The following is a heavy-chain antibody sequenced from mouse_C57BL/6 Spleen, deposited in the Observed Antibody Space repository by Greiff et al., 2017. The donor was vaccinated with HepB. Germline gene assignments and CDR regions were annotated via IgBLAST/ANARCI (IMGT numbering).Heavy chain of an antibody. Sequence: DVQLVESGGGLVKPGGSLKLSCAASGFTFSDYGMHWVRQAPEKGLEWVAYISSGSSTIYYADTVKGRFTISRDNAKNTLFLQMTSLRSEDTAMYYWARNYGRSYWYFDVWGTGTTVTVSS. CDR1: GFTFSDYG. CDR3: ARNYGRSYWYFDV. V-gene: IGHV5-17*01. D-gene: IGHD1-1*01. CDR2: ISSGSSTI. J-gene: IGHJ1*03.